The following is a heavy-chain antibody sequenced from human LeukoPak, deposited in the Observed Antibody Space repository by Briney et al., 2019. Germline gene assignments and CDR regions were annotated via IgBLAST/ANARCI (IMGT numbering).Heavy chain of an antibody. D-gene: IGHD4-17*01. J-gene: IGHJ4*02. CDR3: ARGAYGDYDY. CDR1: GLTGSHNY. Sequence: GGSLRLSCAASGLTGSHNYVSWVRQAPGKGLDWVSAISADASSTYYADSVEGRFTISRYDSKNALFLQMNSLRAEDTAVYYCARGAYGDYDYWGQGTLVTVSS. CDR2: ISADASST. V-gene: IGHV3-53*01.